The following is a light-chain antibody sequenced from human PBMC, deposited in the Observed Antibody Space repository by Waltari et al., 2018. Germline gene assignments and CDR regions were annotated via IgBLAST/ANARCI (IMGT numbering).Light chain of an antibody. CDR3: SSYTSSSTPRV. J-gene: IGLJ3*02. V-gene: IGLV2-14*01. Sequence: QSALTQPASVSGSPGQSITISCTGTSSDVGGYNYVSWYQQHPGKAPKLMIYEVSNRPSGVSNRFSGSKSGNTVSLTISGLQAEDEADYYCSSYTSSSTPRVFGGGTKLTVL. CDR1: SSDVGGYNY. CDR2: EVS.